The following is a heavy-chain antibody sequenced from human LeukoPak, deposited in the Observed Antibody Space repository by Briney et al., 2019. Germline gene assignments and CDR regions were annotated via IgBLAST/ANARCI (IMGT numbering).Heavy chain of an antibody. D-gene: IGHD5-24*01. Sequence: PETLCLTSTVSVVSLCIVSYYCGCVRHPPGEWLGWIGSIYYSGSTYYNPSLKSRVSISVDTSKNQFSLRLSSVTAADTAVFYCARFQAYTDDYNSRYYFDYWGRGTLVTVSS. CDR3: ARFQAYTDDYNSRYYFDY. V-gene: IGHV4-39*01. CDR2: IYYSGST. CDR1: VVSLCIVSYY. J-gene: IGHJ4*02.